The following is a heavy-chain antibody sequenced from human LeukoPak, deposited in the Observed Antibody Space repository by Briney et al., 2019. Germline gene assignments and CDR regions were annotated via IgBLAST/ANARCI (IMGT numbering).Heavy chain of an antibody. J-gene: IGHJ6*02. V-gene: IGHV4-59*01. CDR3: ARASGDYVYYYYYYGMDV. CDR2: IYYSGST. Sequence: SETPSLTCTVSGGSISSYYWSWIRQPPGKGLEWIGYIYYSGSTNYNPSLKSRVTISVDTSKNQFSLKLSSVTAADTAVYYCARASGDYVYYYYYYGMDVWGQGTTVTVSS. CDR1: GGSISSYY. D-gene: IGHD4-17*01.